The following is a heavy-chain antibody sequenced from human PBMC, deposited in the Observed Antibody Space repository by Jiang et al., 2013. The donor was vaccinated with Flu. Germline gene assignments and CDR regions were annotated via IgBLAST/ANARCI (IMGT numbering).Heavy chain of an antibody. Sequence: GAEVKKPGESLKISCKGSGYSFTSYWIGWVRQMPGKGLEWMGTIYPGDSDTRYSPSFQGQVTISADKSISTAYLQWSSLKASDTAMYYCAAHPDTAMDSRDYWGQGTLVTVSS. CDR3: AAHPDTAMDSRDY. V-gene: IGHV5-51*01. D-gene: IGHD5-18*01. CDR1: GYSFTSYW. CDR2: IYPGDSDT. J-gene: IGHJ4*02.